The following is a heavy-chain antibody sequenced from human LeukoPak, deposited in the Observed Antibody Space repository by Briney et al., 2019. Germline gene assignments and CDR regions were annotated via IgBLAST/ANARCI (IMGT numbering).Heavy chain of an antibody. V-gene: IGHV1-2*02. J-gene: IGHJ4*02. CDR2: INPNSGGT. Sequence: GASVKVSCKASGYTFTGYYMHWVRQAPGEGLEWVGWINPNSGGTNYAQKFQGRVTMTRDTSISTAYMELSRLRSDDTAVYYCARVRGFGGNWEKTPFDYWGQGTLVTVSS. CDR3: ARVRGFGGNWEKTPFDY. CDR1: GYTFTGYY. D-gene: IGHD4-23*01.